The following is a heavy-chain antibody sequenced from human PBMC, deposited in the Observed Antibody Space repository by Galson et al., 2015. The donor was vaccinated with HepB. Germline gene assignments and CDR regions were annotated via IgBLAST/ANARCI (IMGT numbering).Heavy chain of an antibody. CDR2: ISTSGDGT. D-gene: IGHD3-22*01. V-gene: IGHV3-23*01. J-gene: IGHJ4*02. Sequence: SLRLSCAVSGFTFSSYAMIWVRQAPEKGLEWVSGISTSGDGTYYADSVKGRFTISRDDSKSTVYLQMNSLRAEDTAVYYCAKSDSSGYWGDVDHWGQGTLVTVSS. CDR1: GFTFSSYA. CDR3: AKSDSSGYWGDVDH.